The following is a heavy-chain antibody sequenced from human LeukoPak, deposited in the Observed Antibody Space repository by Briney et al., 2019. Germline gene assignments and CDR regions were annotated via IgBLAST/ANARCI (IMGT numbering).Heavy chain of an antibody. Sequence: LETLSLTSAVYCGSFSGYYWSWIRQPPGKELEWIGEINHSGSTNYNPSLKSRVTISVDTSKNQFSLKLSSVTAADTAVYYCARGSIAAATVGSFDYWGQGTLVTVSS. D-gene: IGHD6-13*01. J-gene: IGHJ4*02. V-gene: IGHV4-34*01. CDR2: INHSGST. CDR3: ARGSIAAATVGSFDY. CDR1: CGSFSGYY.